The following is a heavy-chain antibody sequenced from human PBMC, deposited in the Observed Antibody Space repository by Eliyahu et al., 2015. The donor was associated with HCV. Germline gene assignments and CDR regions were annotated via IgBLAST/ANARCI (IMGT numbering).Heavy chain of an antibody. CDR3: ASETDCGGDCFPGALDV. V-gene: IGHV5-51*03. J-gene: IGHJ3*01. Sequence: VQLVQSGAEVKKVGESLKISXEVSXSSXNNYWVAXVRQVPGKGREYMGSXYLYASDTRYSPSFQGQVTFSADKSTNTAYLHWSSLKASDSAMYYCASETDCGGDCFPGALDVWGQGTRVVVSS. CDR1: XSSXNNYW. CDR2: XYLYASDT. D-gene: IGHD2-21*02.